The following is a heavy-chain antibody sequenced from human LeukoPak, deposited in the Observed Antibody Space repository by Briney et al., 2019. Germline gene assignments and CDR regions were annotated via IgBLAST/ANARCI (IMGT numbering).Heavy chain of an antibody. D-gene: IGHD6-6*01. CDR1: GGSISSGGYY. J-gene: IGHJ5*02. V-gene: IGHV4-30-2*01. CDR2: IYHSGST. CDR3: ARGVNWIDP. Sequence: SETLSLTCTVSGGSISSGGYYWSWIRQPPGKGLEWIGYIYHSGSTYYNPSLKSRVTISVDTSKNQFSLKLTSVTAADTAVYFCARGVNWIDPWGQGTLVTVSS.